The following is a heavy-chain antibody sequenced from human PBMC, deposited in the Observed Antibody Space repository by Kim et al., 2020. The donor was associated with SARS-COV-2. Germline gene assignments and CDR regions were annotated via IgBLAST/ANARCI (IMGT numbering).Heavy chain of an antibody. D-gene: IGHD3-10*01. Sequence: GGSLRLSCAASGFTFSSYAMSWVRQGPGKGLEWVSSVSGSGDRTYYADSVKGRFAISRDNSENMLYLQMNSLRVEDTAVYYCAKRIQSGELARYFELWGRGTLVIVS. V-gene: IGHV3-23*01. J-gene: IGHJ2*01. CDR3: AKRIQSGELARYFEL. CDR2: VSGSGDRT. CDR1: GFTFSSYA.